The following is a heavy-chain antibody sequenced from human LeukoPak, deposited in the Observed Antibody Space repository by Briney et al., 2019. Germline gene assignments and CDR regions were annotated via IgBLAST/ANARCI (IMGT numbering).Heavy chain of an antibody. Sequence: GGSLRLSCAASGFTFSDFAMIWVRQAPGKGLEWVANIKQDGSEKYYVDSVKGRFTISRDNAKNSLYLQMNSLRAEDTAVYYCARVTQQWLVKYYFDYWGQGTLVTVSS. CDR2: IKQDGSEK. CDR3: ARVTQQWLVKYYFDY. V-gene: IGHV3-7*01. J-gene: IGHJ4*02. CDR1: GFTFSDFA. D-gene: IGHD6-19*01.